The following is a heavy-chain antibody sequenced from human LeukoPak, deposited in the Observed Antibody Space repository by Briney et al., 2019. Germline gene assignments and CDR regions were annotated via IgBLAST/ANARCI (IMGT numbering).Heavy chain of an antibody. J-gene: IGHJ4*02. Sequence: SETLSLTCTVSGGSISSYYWSWIRQPPGKGLEWIGEINHSGSTNYNPSLKSRVTISVDTSKNQFSLKLSSVTAADTAVYYCARGVAAATYYFDYWGQGTLVTVSS. CDR1: GGSISSYY. V-gene: IGHV4-34*01. CDR3: ARGVAAATYYFDY. CDR2: INHSGST. D-gene: IGHD6-25*01.